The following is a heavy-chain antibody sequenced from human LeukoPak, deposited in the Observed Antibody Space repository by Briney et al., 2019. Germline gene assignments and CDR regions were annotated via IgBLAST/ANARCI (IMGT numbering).Heavy chain of an antibody. CDR2: INPNGGST. D-gene: IGHD5-18*01. Sequence: ASVKVPCKASGYTFTSYYIHWVRQAPGQGLEWMGLINPNGGSTSYAQKFQGRLTVTRDTSTRTVYMELSSLRSEDTAVYYCARGAGDSYGYRYYFDSWGQGTLVTVSS. CDR1: GYTFTSYY. CDR3: ARGAGDSYGYRYYFDS. V-gene: IGHV1-46*01. J-gene: IGHJ4*02.